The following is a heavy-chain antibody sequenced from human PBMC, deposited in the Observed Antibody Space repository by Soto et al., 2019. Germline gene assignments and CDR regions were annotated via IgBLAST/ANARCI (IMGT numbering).Heavy chain of an antibody. CDR3: ARGAYYYDSSGNWFDP. D-gene: IGHD3-22*01. CDR1: GGSISSGGYY. CDR2: IYYSGST. Sequence: SETLSLTCTVSGGSISSGGYYWSWIRQHPGKGLEWIGYIYYSGSTYYNPSLKSRVTISVDTSKNQFSLKLSSVTAADTAVYYCARGAYYYDSSGNWFDPWGQGTLVTVSS. V-gene: IGHV4-31*03. J-gene: IGHJ5*02.